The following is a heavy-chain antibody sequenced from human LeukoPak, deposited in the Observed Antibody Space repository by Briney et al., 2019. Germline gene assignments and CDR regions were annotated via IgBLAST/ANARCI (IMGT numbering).Heavy chain of an antibody. CDR3: ARGSSSSWYYWFDP. CDR1: GYTFPSYF. V-gene: IGHV1-46*01. CDR2: INPTGGST. J-gene: IGHJ5*02. Sequence: ASVKVSCKASGYTFPSYFMHWVRQAPGQGLEWMGIINPTGGSTTYAQKFQGRVTMTRDTSTSTVYMELSSLRSDDTAVYYCARGSSSSWYYWFDPWGQGTLVTVSS. D-gene: IGHD6-13*01.